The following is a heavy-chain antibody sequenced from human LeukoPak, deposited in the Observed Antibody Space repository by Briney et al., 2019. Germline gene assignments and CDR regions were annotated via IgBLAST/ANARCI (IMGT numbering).Heavy chain of an antibody. CDR2: IKQDGSEK. J-gene: IGHJ5*02. CDR3: ARVSDRRSLWFGEYPEWFDP. V-gene: IGHV3-7*03. CDR1: GFTFSSYW. Sequence: PGGSLRLSCAASGFTFSSYWMSWVRQAPGKGLEWVASIKQDGSEKYYVDSVKGRFTISRDNAKNSLYLQMNSLRAEDTAVYYCARVSDRRSLWFGEYPEWFDPWGQGTLVTVSS. D-gene: IGHD3-10*01.